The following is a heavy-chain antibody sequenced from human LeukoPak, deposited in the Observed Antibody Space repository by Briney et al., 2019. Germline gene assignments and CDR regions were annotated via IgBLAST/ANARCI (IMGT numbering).Heavy chain of an antibody. V-gene: IGHV4-4*09. J-gene: IGHJ4*02. CDR2: IYTSADT. CDR1: GGSINSHY. D-gene: IGHD1-26*01. CDR3: ARHSWEPGYPFDY. Sequence: SETLSLTCTVSGGSINSHYWSWIRQPPGKGLEWIGYIYTSADTNYNPSLKSRVTISVDTSKNQFSLKLSSVTAADTALYYCARHSWEPGYPFDYWGQGTLVTVSS.